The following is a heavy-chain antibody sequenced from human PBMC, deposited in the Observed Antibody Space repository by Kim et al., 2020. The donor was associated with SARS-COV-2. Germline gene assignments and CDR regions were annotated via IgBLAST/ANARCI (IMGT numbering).Heavy chain of an antibody. V-gene: IGHV4-30-4*01. D-gene: IGHD6-13*01. CDR1: GGSISSGDYY. CDR3: ARGIAAPDLGWFDP. CDR2: TYYSGST. J-gene: IGHJ5*02. Sequence: SETLSLTCTVSGGSISSGDYYWSWIRQLPGKGLEWIGYTYYSGSTYYNPSLKSRVTISVDTSKNQFSLKLSSVTAADTAVYYCARGIAAPDLGWFDPWGQGTLVTVSS.